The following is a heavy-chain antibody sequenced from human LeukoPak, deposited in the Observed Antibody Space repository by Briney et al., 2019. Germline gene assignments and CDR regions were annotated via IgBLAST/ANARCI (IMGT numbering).Heavy chain of an antibody. CDR2: IYTSGST. Sequence: SETLSLTCTVSGGSISSYYWSWLRQPPGKGLEWIGYIYTSGSTNYNPSLKSRVTISVDTSKNQFSLKLSSVTAADTAVYYCARPSGGSPGAFDIWGQGTMVTVSS. CDR1: GGSISSYY. D-gene: IGHD1-26*01. J-gene: IGHJ3*02. CDR3: ARPSGGSPGAFDI. V-gene: IGHV4-4*09.